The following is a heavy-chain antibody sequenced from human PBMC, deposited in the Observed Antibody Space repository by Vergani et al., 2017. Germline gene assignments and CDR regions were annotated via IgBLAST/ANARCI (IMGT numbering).Heavy chain of an antibody. V-gene: IGHV4-31*03. J-gene: IGHJ6*02. CDR2: IYYSGST. CDR3: ARDGAAAGNYYGMDV. Sequence: QVQLQESGPGLVKPSQTLSLTCTVSGGSISSGGYYWSWIRQHPGKGLEWIGYIYYSGSTYYNPSLKSRVTIPVDTSKNQFSLKLSSVTAADTAVYYCARDGAAAGNYYGMDVWGQGTTVTVSS. D-gene: IGHD6-13*01. CDR1: GGSISSGGYY.